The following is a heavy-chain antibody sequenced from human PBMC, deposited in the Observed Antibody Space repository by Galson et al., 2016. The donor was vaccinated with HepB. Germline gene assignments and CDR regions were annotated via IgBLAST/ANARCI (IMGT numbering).Heavy chain of an antibody. Sequence: SVKVSCKASGYTFTSYSIRWVRQAPGQGLVWMAVINPGDERVFYAHDFQGRVTMTRDTSTTTVSMELNSLKSDDTAVYYCARERAATGYLDYWGQGTLVTVSS. J-gene: IGHJ4*02. CDR3: ARERAATGYLDY. V-gene: IGHV1-46*01. CDR1: GYTFTSYS. D-gene: IGHD6-13*01. CDR2: INPGDERV.